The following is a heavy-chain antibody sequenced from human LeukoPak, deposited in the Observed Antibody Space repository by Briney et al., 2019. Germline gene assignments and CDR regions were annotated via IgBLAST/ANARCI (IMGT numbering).Heavy chain of an antibody. J-gene: IGHJ4*02. CDR1: GGSISSGGYY. CDR3: AREGYYYGEHY. D-gene: IGHD3-22*01. V-gene: IGHV4-31*03. Sequence: SETLSLTCTVSGGSISSGGYYWSWIRQHPGKGLEWIGYIYYSGSTYYNPSLKSRVTISVDTSKNQFSLKLSSVTAADTAVNYCAREGYYYGEHYWGQGTLVTVSS. CDR2: IYYSGST.